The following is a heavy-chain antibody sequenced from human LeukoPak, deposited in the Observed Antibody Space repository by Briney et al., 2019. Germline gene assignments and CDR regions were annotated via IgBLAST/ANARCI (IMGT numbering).Heavy chain of an antibody. J-gene: IGHJ4*02. V-gene: IGHV3-21*01. CDR2: ISSSSSYI. CDR1: RFTFSTYT. CDR3: ARDRTTVTTFDY. Sequence: GGSLRLSCAASRFTFSTYTMNWVRQAPGKGLEWVSSISSSSSYIYYADSVKGRFTISRDNARNSLYLQMNTLRAEDTAVYYCARDRTTVTTFDYWGQGTLVTVSS. D-gene: IGHD4-17*01.